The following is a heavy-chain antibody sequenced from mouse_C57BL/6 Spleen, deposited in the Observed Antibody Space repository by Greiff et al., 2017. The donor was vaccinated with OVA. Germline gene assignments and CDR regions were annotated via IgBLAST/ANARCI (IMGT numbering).Heavy chain of an antibody. D-gene: IGHD2-4*01. J-gene: IGHJ2*01. V-gene: IGHV5-17*01. Sequence: DVMLVESGGGLVKPGGSLKLSCAASGFTFSDYGMHWVRQAPEKGLEWVAYISSGSSTIYYADTVKGRFTISRDNAKNTLFLQMTSLRSEDTAMYYCARYDYDVFFDYWGQGTTLTVSS. CDR3: ARYDYDVFFDY. CDR2: ISSGSSTI. CDR1: GFTFSDYG.